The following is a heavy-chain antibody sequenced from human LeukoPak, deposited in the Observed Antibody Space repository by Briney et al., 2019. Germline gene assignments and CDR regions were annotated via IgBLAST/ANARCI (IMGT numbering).Heavy chain of an antibody. D-gene: IGHD5-18*01. CDR3: AKEPAMVITLSFYYYYMDV. CDR2: ISWDGGST. CDR1: GFTFDDYT. Sequence: PGGSLRLSCAASGFTFDDYTMHWVRQAPGKGLEWVSLISWDGGSTYYADSVKGRFTISRDNSKNSLYLQMNSLRTEDTALYYCAKEPAMVITLSFYYYYMDVWGKGTTVTISS. V-gene: IGHV3-43*01. J-gene: IGHJ6*03.